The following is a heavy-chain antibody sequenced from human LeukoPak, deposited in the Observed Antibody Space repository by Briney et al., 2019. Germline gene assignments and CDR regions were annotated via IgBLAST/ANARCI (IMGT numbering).Heavy chain of an antibody. CDR2: IIPIFGIA. Sequence: ASVKVSCKASGGTFSSYAISWVRQAPGQGLEWMGRIIPIFGIANYAQKFQGRVTITADKSTSTAYMGLSSLRSEDTAVYYCAREKANWFDPWGQGTLVTVSS. CDR3: AREKANWFDP. J-gene: IGHJ5*02. CDR1: GGTFSSYA. V-gene: IGHV1-69*04.